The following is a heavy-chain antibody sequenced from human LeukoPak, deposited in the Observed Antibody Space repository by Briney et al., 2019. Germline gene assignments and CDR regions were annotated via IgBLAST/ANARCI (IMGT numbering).Heavy chain of an antibody. CDR2: IYHTGST. J-gene: IGHJ4*02. D-gene: IGHD6-13*01. Sequence: SETLSLTCAVSGYSISSGNYWGWIRQPPGKGLEWIGFIYHTGSTYYSPSLKSRVTMSVDTSKHQFSLKLSSVTAADTAIHYCARVRGSSSRGYYFDYWGQGTLVTVSS. V-gene: IGHV4-38-2*01. CDR1: GYSISSGNY. CDR3: ARVRGSSSRGYYFDY.